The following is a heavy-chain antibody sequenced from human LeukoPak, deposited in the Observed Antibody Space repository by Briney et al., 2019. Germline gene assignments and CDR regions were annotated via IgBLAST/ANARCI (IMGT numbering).Heavy chain of an antibody. CDR1: GGSISSYY. J-gene: IGHJ4*02. Sequence: SETLSLTCTVSGGSISSYYWSWIRQPPGKGLEWIGCIYYSGSTNYNPSLKSRVTISVDTSKNQFPLKLSSVTAADTAVYYCARGNDFWSGYPSPFDYWGQGTLVTVSS. V-gene: IGHV4-59*01. D-gene: IGHD3-3*01. CDR2: IYYSGST. CDR3: ARGNDFWSGYPSPFDY.